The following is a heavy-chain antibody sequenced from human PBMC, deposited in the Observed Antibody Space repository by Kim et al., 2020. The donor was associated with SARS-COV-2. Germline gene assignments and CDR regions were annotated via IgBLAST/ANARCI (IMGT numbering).Heavy chain of an antibody. CDR3: ATDPTSIVVVKTNAFDI. Sequence: SETLSLTCTVSGGSISSSSYYWGWIRQPPGKGLEWIGSIYYSGSTYYNPYLKSRVTISVDTSKNQFSLKLSSVTAADTAVYDCATDPTSIVVVKTNAFDIWGQGTMVTVSS. CDR2: IYYSGST. J-gene: IGHJ3*02. V-gene: IGHV4-39*01. D-gene: IGHD3-22*01. CDR1: GGSISSSSYY.